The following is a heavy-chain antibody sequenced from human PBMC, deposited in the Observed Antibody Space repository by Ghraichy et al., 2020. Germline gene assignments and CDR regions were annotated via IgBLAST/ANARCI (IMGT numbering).Heavy chain of an antibody. D-gene: IGHD4-17*01. J-gene: IGHJ4*02. CDR2: IRSKGYGGAT. V-gene: IGHV3-49*03. CDR1: GFTFGDYA. CDR3: SRGRTPVTYNRYFDY. Sequence: GESLNISCTGSGFTFGDYAMNWFRQAPGKGLEWVGFIRSKGYGGATEYAASVKGRFTISRDDSNSIAYLQINSLKSEDSALYYCSRGRTPVTYNRYFDYWGQGTLVTVSS.